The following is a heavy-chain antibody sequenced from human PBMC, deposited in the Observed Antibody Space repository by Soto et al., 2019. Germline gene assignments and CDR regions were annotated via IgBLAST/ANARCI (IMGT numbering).Heavy chain of an antibody. D-gene: IGHD3-16*01. CDR3: ARALWSGWFDP. J-gene: IGHJ5*02. V-gene: IGHV2-70*04. CDR2: IDWDDDK. Sequence: SGPTLVNPTQTLTLTCTFSGFSLSTSGMRVGWIRQPPGKALEWLARIDWDDDKFYSTSLKTRLTISKDTSKNQVVLTMTNMDPVDTATYYCARALWSGWFDPWGQGTLVTVSS. CDR1: GFSLSTSGMR.